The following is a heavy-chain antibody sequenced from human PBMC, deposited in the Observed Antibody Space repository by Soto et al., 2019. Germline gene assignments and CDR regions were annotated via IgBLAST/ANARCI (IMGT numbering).Heavy chain of an antibody. D-gene: IGHD6-13*01. Sequence: GGSLRLSCAASGFTFSSYEMNWVRQAPGKGLEWVSYISSSGSTIYYADSVKGRFTISRDNAKNSLYLQMNSLRAEDTAVYYCARQAAAGFFDYWGQGTQVTVS. J-gene: IGHJ4*02. V-gene: IGHV3-48*03. CDR3: ARQAAAGFFDY. CDR2: ISSSGSTI. CDR1: GFTFSSYE.